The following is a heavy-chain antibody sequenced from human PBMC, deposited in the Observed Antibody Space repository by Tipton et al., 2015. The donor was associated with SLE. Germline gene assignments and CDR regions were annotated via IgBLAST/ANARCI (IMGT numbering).Heavy chain of an antibody. CDR1: GGSFSGYY. Sequence: TLSLTCAVYGGSFSGYYWSWIRQPPGKGLEWIGEINHSGSTNYNPSLKSRVTISVDTSKNQFSLKLSSVTAADTAVYYCARLRGGVRRFDYWGQGTLVTVSS. CDR3: ARLRGGVRRFDY. J-gene: IGHJ4*02. CDR2: INHSGST. D-gene: IGHD3-10*01. V-gene: IGHV4-34*01.